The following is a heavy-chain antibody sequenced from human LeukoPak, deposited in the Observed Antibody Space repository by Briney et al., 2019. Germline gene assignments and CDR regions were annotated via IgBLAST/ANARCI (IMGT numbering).Heavy chain of an antibody. V-gene: IGHV1-8*01. CDR3: ARAKAPSSHYYYMDV. CDR2: MDPNSGKT. CDR1: GYSLIGYD. J-gene: IGHJ6*03. Sequence: GASVKVSCKASGYSLIGYDLSWVRQATGQGLEWMGWMDPNSGKTTYAQKFQGRVTMTRSTSISTAYMELSSLRSEDTAVYYCARAKAPSSHYYYMDVWGKGTTVTVSS.